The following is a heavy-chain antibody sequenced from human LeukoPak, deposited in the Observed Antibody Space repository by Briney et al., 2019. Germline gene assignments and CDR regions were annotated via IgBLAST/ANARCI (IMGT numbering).Heavy chain of an antibody. CDR2: ISWNSGSI. CDR1: GFTFDDYA. J-gene: IGHJ3*02. CDR3: AKAQYGSGSYYILPDAFDI. D-gene: IGHD3-10*01. V-gene: IGHV3-9*01. Sequence: PGGSLRLSCAASGFTFDDYAMHWVRQAPGKGLERASGISWNSGSIGYADSVKGRFTISRDNAKNSLYLQMNSLRAEDTALYYCAKAQYGSGSYYILPDAFDIWGQGTMVTVSS.